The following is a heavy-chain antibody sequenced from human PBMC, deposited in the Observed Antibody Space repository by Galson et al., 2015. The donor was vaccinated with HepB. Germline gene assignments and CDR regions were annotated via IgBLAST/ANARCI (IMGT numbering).Heavy chain of an antibody. CDR2: ISSSSSYI. CDR1: GFTFSSYS. CDR3: ASATRTGYYPWYFDY. J-gene: IGHJ4*02. V-gene: IGHV3-21*01. Sequence: SLRLSCAASGFTFSSYSMNWVRQAPGKGLEWVSSISSSSSYIYYADSVKGRFTISRDNAKNSLYLQMNSLRAEDTAVYYCASATRTGYYPWYFDYWGQGTLVTVSS. D-gene: IGHD3/OR15-3a*01.